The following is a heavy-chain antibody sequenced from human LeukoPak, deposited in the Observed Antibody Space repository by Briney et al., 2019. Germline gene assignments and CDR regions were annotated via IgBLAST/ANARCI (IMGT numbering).Heavy chain of an antibody. J-gene: IGHJ5*02. CDR3: ARSLGYCSSTSCYDWFDP. CDR2: ISSSGSTI. V-gene: IGHV3-11*04. CDR1: GFTLSDYY. Sequence: GGSLRLSCAASGFTLSDYYMSWIRQAPGKGLEWVSYISSSGSTIYYADSVKGRFTISRDNAKNSLYLQMNSLRAEDTAVYYCARSLGYCSSTSCYDWFDPWGQGTLVTVSS. D-gene: IGHD2-2*01.